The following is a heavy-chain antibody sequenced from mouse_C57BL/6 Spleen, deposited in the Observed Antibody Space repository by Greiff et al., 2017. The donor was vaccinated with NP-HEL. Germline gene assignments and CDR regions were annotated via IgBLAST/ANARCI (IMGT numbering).Heavy chain of an antibody. CDR3: ARANWAWFAY. Sequence: EVQVVESGPGMVKPSQSLSLTCTVTGYSITSGYDWHWIRHFPGNTLEWMGYISYSGSTNYNPSLKSRISITHDTSKNHFFLKLNSVTTEDTATYYCARANWAWFAYWGQGTLVTVSA. V-gene: IGHV3-1*01. CDR2: ISYSGST. D-gene: IGHD4-1*02. CDR1: GYSITSGYD. J-gene: IGHJ3*01.